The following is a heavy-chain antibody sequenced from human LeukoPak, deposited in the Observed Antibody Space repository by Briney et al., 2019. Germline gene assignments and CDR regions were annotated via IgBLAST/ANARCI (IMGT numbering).Heavy chain of an antibody. D-gene: IGHD2-21*02. Sequence: ASVKVSCKVSGYTLTELSMHWVRQAPGQGLEWMGGIIPIFGTANYAQKFQGRVTITADKSTSTAYMELSSLRSEDTAVYYCARNVVVTAMPYYYYYMDVWGKGTTVTVSS. CDR1: GYTLTELS. CDR3: ARNVVVTAMPYYYYYMDV. J-gene: IGHJ6*03. CDR2: IIPIFGTA. V-gene: IGHV1-69*06.